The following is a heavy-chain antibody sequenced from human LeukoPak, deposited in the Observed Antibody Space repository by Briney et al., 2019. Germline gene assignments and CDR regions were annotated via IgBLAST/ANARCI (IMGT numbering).Heavy chain of an antibody. J-gene: IGHJ6*03. CDR3: ARCIAAAGTMGYMDV. CDR2: INPNSGGT. D-gene: IGHD6-13*01. CDR1: GYTFTGYY. V-gene: IGHV1-2*02. Sequence: ASVKVSCKASGYTFTGYYMHWVRQAPGQGLEWRGWINPNSGGTNYAQKFQGRVTMTRDTSISTAYMELSRLRPDDTAVYYCARCIAAAGTMGYMDVWGKGTTVTVSS.